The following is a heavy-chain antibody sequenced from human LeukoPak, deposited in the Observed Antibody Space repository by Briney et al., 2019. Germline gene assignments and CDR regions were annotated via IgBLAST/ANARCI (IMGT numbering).Heavy chain of an antibody. V-gene: IGHV4-34*01. J-gene: IGHJ5*02. D-gene: IGHD2-2*01. CDR2: INHSGST. CDR3: ARRGLTVVVPAAMIGDTPIDSHNWFDP. Sequence: SETLSLTCAVYGASFSGYYWSWIRQPPGKGLEWIGEINHSGSTNYNPSLKSRVTISVDTSKNQFSLKLSSVTAADTAVYYCARRGLTVVVPAAMIGDTPIDSHNWFDPWGQGTLVTVSS. CDR1: GASFSGYY.